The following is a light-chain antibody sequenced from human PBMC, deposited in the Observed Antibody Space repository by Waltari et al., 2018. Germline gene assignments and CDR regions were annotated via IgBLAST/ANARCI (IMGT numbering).Light chain of an antibody. CDR3: SSYISSSTLEL. J-gene: IGLJ2*01. CDR1: SSDVGGYNY. Sequence: HSALTPPASVSGSPGQSITISCTGTSSDVGGYNYVSWYQQHPGKAPKLMIYDVSNRPSGVSNRFSGSKSGNTASLTISGLQAEDEADYYCSSYISSSTLELFGGGTSLTVL. CDR2: DVS. V-gene: IGLV2-14*03.